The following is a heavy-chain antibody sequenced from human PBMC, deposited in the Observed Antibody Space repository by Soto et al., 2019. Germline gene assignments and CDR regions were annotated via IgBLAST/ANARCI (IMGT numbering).Heavy chain of an antibody. CDR1: GGAISSGSHY. CDR2: IYSSGTT. V-gene: IGHV4-31*03. CDR3: ARDRGGSSSSGYFDY. J-gene: IGHJ4*02. Sequence: QVQLQESGPGLVKPSQTLSLTCTVSGGAISSGSHYWSWIRQHPGKVLEWIGYIYSSGTTHYNPSLNSRVSIAVDTSKNQFSLKLSSLTAADTAVYYCARDRGGSSSSGYFDYWGQGTLVTVSS. D-gene: IGHD6-6*01.